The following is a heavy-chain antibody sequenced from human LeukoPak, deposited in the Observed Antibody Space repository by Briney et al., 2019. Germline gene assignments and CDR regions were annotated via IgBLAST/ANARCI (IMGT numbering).Heavy chain of an antibody. CDR2: INPNSGGT. CDR1: GYTFTGYY. Sequence: ASVKVSCKASGYTFTGYYMHWVRQAPGQGLEWMGRINPNSGGTNYAQKFQGRVTMTRDTSISTAYMELSRLRSDDTAVYYCARHRSYQLLYESGVNWFDPWGQGTLVTVSS. V-gene: IGHV1-2*06. J-gene: IGHJ5*02. CDR3: ARHRSYQLLYESGVNWFDP. D-gene: IGHD2-2*02.